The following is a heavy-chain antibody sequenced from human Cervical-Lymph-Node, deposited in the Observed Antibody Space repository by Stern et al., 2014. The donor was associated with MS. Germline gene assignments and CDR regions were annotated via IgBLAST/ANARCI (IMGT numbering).Heavy chain of an antibody. J-gene: IGHJ3*02. CDR2: MWYDGINK. CDR3: ARDQVVMTDIHAFDI. V-gene: IGHV3-33*01. D-gene: IGHD2-21*02. Sequence: VQLVESGGGVVQPGRSLRLSCAASGFTFSGYGMHWVRPAPGKGLERVAVMWYDGINKYYADSVKGRFTISRDTSGNTLYLQMNSLRAEDTAVYYCARDQVVMTDIHAFDIWGQGTTVSVSS. CDR1: GFTFSGYG.